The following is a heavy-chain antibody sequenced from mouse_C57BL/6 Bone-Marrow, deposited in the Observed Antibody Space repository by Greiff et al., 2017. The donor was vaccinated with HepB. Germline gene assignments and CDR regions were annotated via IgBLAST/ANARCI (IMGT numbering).Heavy chain of an antibody. CDR2: IDPENGDT. J-gene: IGHJ2*01. D-gene: IGHD1-1*01. Sequence: EVMLVESGAELVRPGASVKLSCTASGFNIKDDYMHWVKQRPEQGLEWIGWIDPENGDTEYASKFQGKATITADTSSNTAYLQLSSLTSEDTAVYYCTTVVAPGGQGTTLTVSS. CDR1: GFNIKDDY. CDR3: TTVVAP. V-gene: IGHV14-4*01.